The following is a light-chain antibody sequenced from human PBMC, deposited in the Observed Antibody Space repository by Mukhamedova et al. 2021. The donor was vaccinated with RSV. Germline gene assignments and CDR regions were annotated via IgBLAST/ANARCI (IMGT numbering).Light chain of an antibody. Sequence: WYQRRVHGKAPKVLISKASSLDSGVPARFRGSGSGREFSGTISSVQPDDVATYYCQQYSSYGRTCGQGSKGEIK. CDR3: QQYSSYGRT. J-gene: IGKJ1*01. V-gene: IGKV1-5*03. CDR2: KAS.